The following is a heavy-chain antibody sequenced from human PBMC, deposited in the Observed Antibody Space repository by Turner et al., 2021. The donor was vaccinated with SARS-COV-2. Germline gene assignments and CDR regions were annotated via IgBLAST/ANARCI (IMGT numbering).Heavy chain of an antibody. CDR3: ARDHRPVVVPAAKRAGSYYYGMDV. D-gene: IGHD2-2*01. Sequence: EVQLVESGGGLVKPGGSLRLSCAASGFTFTSKSMNWVRQAPGKGLEWVSSISSSSSYIDYADSVKGRFTISRDNAKNSLYLQMNSLRAEDTAVYYCARDHRPVVVPAAKRAGSYYYGMDVWGQGTTVTVSS. J-gene: IGHJ6*02. CDR2: ISSSSSYI. CDR1: GFTFTSKS. V-gene: IGHV3-21*01.